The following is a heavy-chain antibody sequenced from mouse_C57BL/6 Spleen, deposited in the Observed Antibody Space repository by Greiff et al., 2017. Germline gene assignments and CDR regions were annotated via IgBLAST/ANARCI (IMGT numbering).Heavy chain of an antibody. D-gene: IGHD2-2*01. CDR3: ARAGGYDVRYYAMDY. Sequence: QVHVKQPGAELVKPGASVKLSCKASGYTFTSYWMQWVKQRPGQGLEWIGEIDPSDSYTNYNQKFKGKATLTVDTSSSTAYMQLSSLTSEDSAVYYCARAGGYDVRYYAMDYWGQGTSVTVSS. V-gene: IGHV1-50*01. CDR1: GYTFTSYW. CDR2: IDPSDSYT. J-gene: IGHJ4*01.